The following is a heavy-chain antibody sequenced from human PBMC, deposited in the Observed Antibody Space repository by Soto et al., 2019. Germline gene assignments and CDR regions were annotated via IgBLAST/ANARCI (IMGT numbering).Heavy chain of an antibody. CDR1: GFTFSSYS. V-gene: IGHV3-48*01. CDR3: AKEGWLRLTYGMDV. J-gene: IGHJ6*02. Sequence: GGSLRLSCAASGFTFSSYSMNWVRQAPGKGLEWVSYIRSSSSTIYYADSVKGRFTISRDNSKNTLYLQMNSLRAEDTAVYYCAKEGWLRLTYGMDVWGQGTTVTVSS. D-gene: IGHD5-12*01. CDR2: IRSSSSTI.